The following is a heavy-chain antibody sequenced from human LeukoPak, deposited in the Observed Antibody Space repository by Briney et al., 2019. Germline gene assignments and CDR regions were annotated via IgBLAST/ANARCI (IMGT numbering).Heavy chain of an antibody. Sequence: GASVKVSCKASGYTFTGYYMHWVRQAPGQGLEWMGWINPNSGSTNYAQKFQGRVTMTRDTSISTAYMELSRLRSDDTAVYYCARGKCGGDCYSDYWGQGTLVTVSS. CDR3: ARGKCGGDCYSDY. CDR2: INPNSGST. D-gene: IGHD2-21*02. V-gene: IGHV1-2*02. CDR1: GYTFTGYY. J-gene: IGHJ4*02.